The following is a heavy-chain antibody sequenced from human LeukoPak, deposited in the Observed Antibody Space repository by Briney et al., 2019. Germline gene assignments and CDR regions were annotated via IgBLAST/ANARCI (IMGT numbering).Heavy chain of an antibody. D-gene: IGHD3-22*01. Sequence: GGSLRLSCAASGFTFSRYGMHWVRQAPGKGLEWVAVTSYDGSNKYYADSVKGRFTISRDNSKNTLYLQMNSLRAEDTAVYHCAKGYYDSTSNYYYYGMDVWGQGTTVTVSS. J-gene: IGHJ6*02. CDR3: AKGYYDSTSNYYYYGMDV. CDR1: GFTFSRYG. V-gene: IGHV3-30*18. CDR2: TSYDGSNK.